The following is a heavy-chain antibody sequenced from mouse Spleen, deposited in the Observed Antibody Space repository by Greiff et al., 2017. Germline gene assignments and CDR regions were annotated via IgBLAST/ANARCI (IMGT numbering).Heavy chain of an antibody. CDR1: GYTFTSYW. D-gene: IGHD3-1*01. CDR3: ANGAARATAWFAY. V-gene: IGHV1-55*01. Sequence: QVQLKQPGAELVKPGASVKMSCKASGYTFTSYWITWVKQRPGQGLEWIGDIYPGSGSTNYNEKFKSKATLTVDTSSSTAYMQLSSLTSEDSAVYYCANGAARATAWFAYWGQGTLVTVSA. J-gene: IGHJ3*01. CDR2: IYPGSGST.